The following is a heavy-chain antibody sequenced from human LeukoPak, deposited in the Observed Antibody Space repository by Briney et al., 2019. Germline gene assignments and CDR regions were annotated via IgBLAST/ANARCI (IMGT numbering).Heavy chain of an antibody. CDR2: ISAYNGNT. D-gene: IGHD2-2*02. Sequence: ASVKVSCKASGYTFTSYGISWVRQAPGQGLEWMGWISAYNGNTNYAQKLQGRVTMTTDTSTSTAYMELRSLRSDDTAVYYCARAAYDCSRPRCYKTYYYYYMDVWGKGTTVTVSS. J-gene: IGHJ6*03. CDR1: GYTFTSYG. CDR3: ARAAYDCSRPRCYKTYYYYYMDV. V-gene: IGHV1-18*01.